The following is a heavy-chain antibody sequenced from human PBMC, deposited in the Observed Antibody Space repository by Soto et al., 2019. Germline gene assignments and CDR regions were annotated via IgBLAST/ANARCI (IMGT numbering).Heavy chain of an antibody. J-gene: IGHJ4*02. D-gene: IGHD6-19*01. Sequence: ASVKVSCKASGYTFTSYAMHWVRQAPGQRLEWMGWINAGNGNTKYSQKFQGRVTITRDTSASTAYMELSSLRSEDTAVYYCARDRSSSYYFDYWGQGTLVTVSS. CDR3: ARDRSSSYYFDY. CDR2: INAGNGNT. V-gene: IGHV1-3*01. CDR1: GYTFTSYA.